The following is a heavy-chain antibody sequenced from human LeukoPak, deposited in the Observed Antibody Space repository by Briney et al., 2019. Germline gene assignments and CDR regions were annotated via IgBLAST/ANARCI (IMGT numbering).Heavy chain of an antibody. CDR2: ISSNGGST. Sequence: GGSLRLSCAASGFTFSSYAMHWVRQAPGKGLEYVSAISSNGGSTYYANSVKGRFTISRDNSKNTLYLQMGSLRAEDMAVYYCARDHRTRAWYFDLWGRGTLVTVSS. D-gene: IGHD1-1*01. J-gene: IGHJ2*01. CDR3: ARDHRTRAWYFDL. CDR1: GFTFSSYA. V-gene: IGHV3-64*01.